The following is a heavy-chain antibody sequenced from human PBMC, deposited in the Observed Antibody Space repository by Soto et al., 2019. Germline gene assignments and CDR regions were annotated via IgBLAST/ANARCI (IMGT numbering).Heavy chain of an antibody. V-gene: IGHV4-34*01. D-gene: IGHD3-3*02. CDR1: GGSFSGYY. Sequence: PSETLSLTCAVYGGSFSGYYWSWIRQPPGKGLEWIGEINHSGNTNYNPSLKSRVTISVDTSKNQFSLKLSSVTAADTAVYFCARHSLALRKNNWFDPWGQGIMVT. CDR2: INHSGNT. J-gene: IGHJ5*02. CDR3: ARHSLALRKNNWFDP.